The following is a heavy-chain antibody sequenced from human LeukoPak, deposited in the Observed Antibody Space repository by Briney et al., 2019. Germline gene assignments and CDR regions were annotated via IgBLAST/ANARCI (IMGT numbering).Heavy chain of an antibody. CDR2: ISSSSSYI. D-gene: IGHD3-10*01. CDR3: ARGLSGRLDI. CDR1: GFTFSSYS. Sequence: PGGSLRLSCAASGFTFSSYSMNWVRLAPGKGLEWVSSISSSSSYIYYADSVKGRFTISRDNAKNSLYLQMNSLRAEDTAVYYCARGLSGRLDIWGQGTMVTVSS. J-gene: IGHJ3*02. V-gene: IGHV3-21*01.